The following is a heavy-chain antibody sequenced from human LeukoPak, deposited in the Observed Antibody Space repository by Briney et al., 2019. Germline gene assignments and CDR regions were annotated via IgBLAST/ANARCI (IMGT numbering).Heavy chain of an antibody. CDR2: IYYRGST. CDR3: ARRILGYGSGIKGDWFDP. Sequence: SGTLSLTCTVSDGSISSYYWSWIPHPPGRGLKWWGYIYYRGSTNYNPSLKSRVTTSVDRSKNQFSMKISSVTAADTAVYYCARRILGYGSGIKGDWFDPWGQGTLVTVSS. D-gene: IGHD3-10*01. J-gene: IGHJ5*02. V-gene: IGHV4-59*12. CDR1: DGSISSYY.